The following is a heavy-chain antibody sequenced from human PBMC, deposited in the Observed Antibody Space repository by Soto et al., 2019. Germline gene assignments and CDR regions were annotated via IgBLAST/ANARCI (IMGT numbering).Heavy chain of an antibody. V-gene: IGHV4-61*05. D-gene: IGHD6-13*01. J-gene: IGHJ5*02. CDR2: IYYTGST. CDR3: ARRQMYSSSWYGFDP. Sequence: SETLSLTCTVSGGSITSSSYYWSWIRQPPGKGLEWIGYIYYTGSTNYNPSLKSRVTISVDTSKNQFSLKLSSVTAADTAVYYCARRQMYSSSWYGFDPWGQGTLVTVSS. CDR1: GGSITSSSYY.